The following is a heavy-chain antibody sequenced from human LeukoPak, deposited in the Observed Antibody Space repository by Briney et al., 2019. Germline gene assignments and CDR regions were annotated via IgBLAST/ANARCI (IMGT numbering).Heavy chain of an antibody. CDR3: ARTWGQTNAYYFDY. D-gene: IGHD3-16*01. CDR2: ISAYNGNT. J-gene: IGHJ4*02. V-gene: IGHV1-18*01. CDR1: GYTLTSYG. Sequence: ASVTVSCKASGYTLTSYGISWVRLPPGPGLEWMGRISAYNGNTNYAQKLQGRVTITTDTSTSTAYLELRSLRSDDTAVYYCARTWGQTNAYYFDYWGQGTLVTVSS.